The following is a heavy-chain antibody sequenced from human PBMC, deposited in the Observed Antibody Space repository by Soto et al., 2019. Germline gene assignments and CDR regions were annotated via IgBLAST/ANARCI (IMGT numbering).Heavy chain of an antibody. CDR2: ISYDGTNK. J-gene: IGHJ4*02. CDR3: AKAGGAPRLPIDY. CDR1: GFTFSNYC. D-gene: IGHD6-6*01. Sequence: QVQLVESGGGVVQPGRSLRLSCAASGFTFSNYCLHWVRQAPGKGLEWVACISYDGTNKYYADSVKGRFTISRDSSKNTLSLQMSSLRPEDTAMYYCAKAGGAPRLPIDYWGQGTLVTVSS. V-gene: IGHV3-30*18.